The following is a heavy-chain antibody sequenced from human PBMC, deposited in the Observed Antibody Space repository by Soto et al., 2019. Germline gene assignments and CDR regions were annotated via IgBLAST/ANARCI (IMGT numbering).Heavy chain of an antibody. CDR3: ARSTRLIFDY. V-gene: IGHV4-39*01. CDR2: IYYSGGT. J-gene: IGHJ4*02. CDR1: GGSISSSSYY. Sequence: PSETLSLTCTVSGGSISSSSYYWGWIRQPPGKGLEWIGSIYYSGGTYYNPSLKSRVTISVDTSKNQFSLKLSSVTAADTAVYYCARSTRLIFDYWGQGTLVTVSS. D-gene: IGHD3-16*01.